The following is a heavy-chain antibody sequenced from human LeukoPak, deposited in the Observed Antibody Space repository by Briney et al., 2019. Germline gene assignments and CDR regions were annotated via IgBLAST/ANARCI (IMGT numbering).Heavy chain of an antibody. V-gene: IGHV1-2*02. CDR1: GYTFTGYY. Sequence: ASVKVSCKASGYTFTGYYMHWVRQAPGQGLEWMGWINPNSGGTNYAQKFQGRVTMTRDTSISTAYMELSSLRSEDTAVYYCATADIVATSGFDYWGQGTLVTVSS. CDR3: ATADIVATSGFDY. CDR2: INPNSGGT. D-gene: IGHD5-12*01. J-gene: IGHJ4*02.